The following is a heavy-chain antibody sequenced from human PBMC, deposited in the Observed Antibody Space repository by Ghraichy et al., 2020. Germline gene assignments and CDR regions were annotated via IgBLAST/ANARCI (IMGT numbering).Heavy chain of an antibody. CDR2: IYYSGST. CDR1: GGSINSGESY. J-gene: IGHJ5*01. CDR3: ARQLWLGGKLDS. Sequence: SCTVSGGSINSGESYWNWIRQPPGKGLEWIGYIYYSGSTNYKPSLKSRVTISVDTSKNQFSLKLSSVTAADTAVDYCARQLWLGGKLDSWGQGTLVTVS. D-gene: IGHD3-10*01. V-gene: IGHV4-30-4*01.